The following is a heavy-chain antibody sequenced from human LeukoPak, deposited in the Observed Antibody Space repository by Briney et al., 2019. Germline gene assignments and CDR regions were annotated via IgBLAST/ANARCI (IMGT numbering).Heavy chain of an antibody. V-gene: IGHV4-59*08. CDR1: GGSISNYY. D-gene: IGHD4-11*01. Sequence: SETLSLTCTVSGGSISNYYWSWIRQPPGKGLEWIGYIYDSGSTNHNPSLKSRVTISIDTSKNQFSLKLSSVTAADTAVYHCARHDSTGHYYFHYWGQGTLVTVSS. CDR2: IYDSGST. CDR3: ARHDSTGHYYFHY. J-gene: IGHJ4*02.